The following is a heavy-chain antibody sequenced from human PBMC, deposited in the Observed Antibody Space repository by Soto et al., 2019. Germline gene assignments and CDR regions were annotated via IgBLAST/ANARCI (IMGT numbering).Heavy chain of an antibody. Sequence: EVQLVESGGGLVQPGESLTLSCAASGFTFSSYWIHWVRQAPGKGLVWVSRINSDGSGTYHADSVKGRLTISRDNAKNTLYLQMNSLRVEDTAVYFCARGDGDRYDGHGYLGRHWGQGTLVTVSS. D-gene: IGHD5-18*01. CDR1: GFTFSSYW. CDR3: ARGDGDRYDGHGYLGRH. J-gene: IGHJ4*02. CDR2: INSDGSGT. V-gene: IGHV3-74*01.